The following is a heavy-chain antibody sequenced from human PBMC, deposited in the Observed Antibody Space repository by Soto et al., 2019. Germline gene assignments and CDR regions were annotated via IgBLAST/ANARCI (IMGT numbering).Heavy chain of an antibody. D-gene: IGHD3-3*01. Sequence: NCIGHGRHRIRQTQGKGLEWVSSISSSSSYIYYADSVKGRFTISRDNAKNSLYLQMNSLRAEDTAVYYCARDDGIKIFGVVISCVFDIWRNGTSVPVSS. CDR3: ARDDGIKIFGVVISCVFDI. CDR2: ISSSSSYI. CDR1: NCIGHG. V-gene: IGHV3-21*01. J-gene: IGHJ3*02.